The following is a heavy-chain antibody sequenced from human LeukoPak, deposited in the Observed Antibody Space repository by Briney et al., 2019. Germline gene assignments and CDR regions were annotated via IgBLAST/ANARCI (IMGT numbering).Heavy chain of an antibody. V-gene: IGHV3-30*02. CDR2: IRYDGSNK. CDR3: AKDAPYDYNGSVGRYYYYMDV. J-gene: IGHJ6*03. Sequence: GGSLRLSCAASGFTFSSYGMHWVRQAPGKGLEWVAFIRYDGSNKFYADSVKGRFTISRDNSKNTLYLQMNSLRAEDTAVYYCAKDAPYDYNGSVGRYYYYMDVWGKGTTVTASS. D-gene: IGHD5-12*01. CDR1: GFTFSSYG.